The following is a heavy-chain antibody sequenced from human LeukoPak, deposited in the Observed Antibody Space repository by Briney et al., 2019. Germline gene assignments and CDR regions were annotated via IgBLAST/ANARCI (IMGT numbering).Heavy chain of an antibody. Sequence: GGSLRLSCAASGFTFSSYWMSWVRQAPGKGLEWVANIKQDGSEKYYVDSVKGRFTISRDIAKNSLYLQMNSLRAEDTAVYYCARVYDSSGYYYPRSGYFQHWGQGTLVTVSS. V-gene: IGHV3-7*01. J-gene: IGHJ1*01. CDR3: ARVYDSSGYYYPRSGYFQH. CDR2: IKQDGSEK. CDR1: GFTFSSYW. D-gene: IGHD3-22*01.